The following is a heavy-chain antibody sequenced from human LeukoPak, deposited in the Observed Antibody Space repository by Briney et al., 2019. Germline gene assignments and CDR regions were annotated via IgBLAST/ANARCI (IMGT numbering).Heavy chain of an antibody. J-gene: IGHJ4*02. V-gene: IGHV4-38-2*02. CDR2: IYHSGST. CDR1: HYFISSNYY. D-gene: IGHD3-22*01. CDR3: ARSSGYMSY. Sequence: PSETLSLTCTVSHYFISSNYYWGWIRQPPGKGLEWIGSIYHSGSTYYNPSLKSRVTISVDTSKNQFSLKLTSVTAADTAVYYCARSSGYMSYWGQGTLVTVSS.